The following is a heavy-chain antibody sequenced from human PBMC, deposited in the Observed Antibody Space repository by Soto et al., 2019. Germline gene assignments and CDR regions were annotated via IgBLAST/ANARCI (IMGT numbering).Heavy chain of an antibody. CDR3: ARGEGGRVVRYYYGMDV. V-gene: IGHV3-33*01. Sequence: GGSLRLSCAASGFTFSSYGMHWVRQAPVKGLEWVAVIWYDGSNKYYADSVKGRFTISRDNSKNTLYLQMNSLRAEDTAVYYCARGEGGRVVRYYYGMDVWGQGTTVTVSS. J-gene: IGHJ6*02. D-gene: IGHD2-21*01. CDR1: GFTFSSYG. CDR2: IWYDGSNK.